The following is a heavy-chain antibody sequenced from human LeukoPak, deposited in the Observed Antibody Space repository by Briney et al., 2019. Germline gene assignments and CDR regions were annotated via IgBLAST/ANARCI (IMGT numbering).Heavy chain of an antibody. D-gene: IGHD4-11*01. V-gene: IGHV3-53*01. J-gene: IGHJ4*02. Sequence: GGSLRLSCAAPGFTVSSNFMSWVRQAPGKGLECVSVIYSRGGTYYVDSVKGRFTVSRDNSKNTLHLQMNSLRAEDTAIYYCASAPGKTTVISFDYWGQGTLVIVSS. CDR3: ASAPGKTTVISFDY. CDR1: GFTVSSNF. CDR2: IYSRGGT.